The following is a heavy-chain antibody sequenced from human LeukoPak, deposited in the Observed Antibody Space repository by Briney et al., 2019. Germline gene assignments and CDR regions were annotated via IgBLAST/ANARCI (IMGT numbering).Heavy chain of an antibody. CDR3: ARVINYYETDVDY. J-gene: IGHJ4*02. Sequence: GGSLRLSCAASGFTFSSYEMNWVRRAPGKGLEWVSYISSSGSTIYYADSVKGRFTISRDNAKNSLYLQMNSLRAEDTAVYYCARVINYYETDVDYWGQGTLVTVSS. V-gene: IGHV3-48*03. CDR2: ISSSGSTI. D-gene: IGHD3-22*01. CDR1: GFTFSSYE.